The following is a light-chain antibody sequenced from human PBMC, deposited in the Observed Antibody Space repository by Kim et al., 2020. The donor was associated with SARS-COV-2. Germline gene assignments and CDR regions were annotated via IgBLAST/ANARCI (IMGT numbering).Light chain of an antibody. CDR3: QQYGSSPPYT. CDR2: GAS. CDR1: QSVSSSY. V-gene: IGKV3-20*01. Sequence: PGERANLSCRASQSVSSSYLAWYQQKPGQAPRLLIYGASSRATGIPDRFSGSGSGTDFTLTISRLEPEDFAVYYCQQYGSSPPYTFGQGTKLEI. J-gene: IGKJ2*01.